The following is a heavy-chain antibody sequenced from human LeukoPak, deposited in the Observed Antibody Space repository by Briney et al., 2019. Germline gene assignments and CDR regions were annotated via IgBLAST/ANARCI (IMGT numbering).Heavy chain of an antibody. CDR1: GGSISSYY. V-gene: IGHV4-59*01. D-gene: IGHD6-13*01. Sequence: SETLSLTCTVSGGSISSYYWSWIRQPPGKGLEWIGYIYYSGSTNYNPSLKSRVTISVDTSKNQFSLKLSSVTAADTAVYYCARLSSSWIGTGFDYWGQGTLVTVSS. CDR2: IYYSGST. J-gene: IGHJ4*02. CDR3: ARLSSSWIGTGFDY.